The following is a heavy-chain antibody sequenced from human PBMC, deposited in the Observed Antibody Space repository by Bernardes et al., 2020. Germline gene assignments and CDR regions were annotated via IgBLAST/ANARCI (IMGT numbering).Heavy chain of an antibody. Sequence: GGSLRLSCAASGFTFSNYGMQWVRQAPGKGLEWVAVISYDGIIKYYADSVKGRFTISRDSSKNTLYLQMNSLRREDTAVYYCAKERDSSGYRACFDQWGQGNLVTVSS. CDR3: AKERDSSGYRACFDQ. J-gene: IGHJ4*02. V-gene: IGHV3-30*18. CDR1: GFTFSNYG. D-gene: IGHD3-22*01. CDR2: ISYDGIIK.